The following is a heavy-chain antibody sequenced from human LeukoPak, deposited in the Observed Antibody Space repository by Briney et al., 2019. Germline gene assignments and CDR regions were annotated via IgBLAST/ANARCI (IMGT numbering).Heavy chain of an antibody. D-gene: IGHD2-15*01. J-gene: IGHJ4*02. V-gene: IGHV3-30*02. Sequence: GGSLRLPCAASGFTFRSYGMHWVRQAPGKGLEWVAYTRDDGSKNWYGDSVKGRFTISRDNPKNTLYLQMKSLRGEDTAVYYCTNGDCRGGRCSSGAYWGQGTLVTVSS. CDR2: TRDDGSKN. CDR3: TNGDCRGGRCSSGAY. CDR1: GFTFRSYG.